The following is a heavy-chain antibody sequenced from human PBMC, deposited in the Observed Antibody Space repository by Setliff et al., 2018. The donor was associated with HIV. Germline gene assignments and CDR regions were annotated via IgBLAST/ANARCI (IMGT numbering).Heavy chain of an antibody. V-gene: IGHV4-4*02. Sequence: TLSLTCRVSGGSIRSSNWWSWVRQPPGKGLEWIGEIYHRGSTNYNPSLKSRVSISIDKSKNQFSLRMSSVTAADTAVYYCARDPISGITVAGALDYWGQGTPVTVSS. J-gene: IGHJ4*02. D-gene: IGHD6-19*01. CDR2: IYHRGST. CDR3: ARDPISGITVAGALDY. CDR1: GGSIRSSNW.